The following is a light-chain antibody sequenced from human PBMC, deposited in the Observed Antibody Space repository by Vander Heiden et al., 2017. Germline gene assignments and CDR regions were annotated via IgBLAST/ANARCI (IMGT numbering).Light chain of an antibody. V-gene: IGKV1-5*03. CDR3: QQYNSYSPYT. J-gene: IGKJ2*01. CDR1: QSISSW. Sequence: DIQMTQSPSTLSASVGDRVPLTCRASQSISSWLAWYQQKPGKAAKLLIYKASTLQSGVPSRFSGSGSGTEFTLPISSLQPDDFAIYHCQQYNSYSPYTFGQGTKLEI. CDR2: KAS.